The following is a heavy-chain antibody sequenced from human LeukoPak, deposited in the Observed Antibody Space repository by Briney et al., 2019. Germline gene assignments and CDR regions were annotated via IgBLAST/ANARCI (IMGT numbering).Heavy chain of an antibody. CDR2: INHSGST. J-gene: IGHJ4*02. V-gene: IGHV4-34*01. Sequence: SETLSLTCTVSGGSISSYYWSWIRQPPGKGLEWIGEINHSGSTNYNPSLKSRVTISVDTSKNQFSLKLSSVTAADTAVYYCARGIRTRSYYDSSGYYSIWGQGTLVTVSS. D-gene: IGHD3-22*01. CDR3: ARGIRTRSYYDSSGYYSI. CDR1: GGSISSYY.